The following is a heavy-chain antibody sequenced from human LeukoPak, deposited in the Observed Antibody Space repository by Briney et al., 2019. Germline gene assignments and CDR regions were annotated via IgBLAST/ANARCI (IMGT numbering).Heavy chain of an antibody. D-gene: IGHD2-21*02. CDR3: ARWGLRPTYFDY. CDR2: INWNGGST. V-gene: IGHV3-20*04. J-gene: IGHJ4*02. Sequence: GGSLGLSCAASGFTFDDYGMSWVRQAPGKGLEWVSGINWNGGSTGYADSVKGRFTISRDNAKNSLYLQMNSLRAEDTALYYCARWGLRPTYFDYWGQGTLVTVSS. CDR1: GFTFDDYG.